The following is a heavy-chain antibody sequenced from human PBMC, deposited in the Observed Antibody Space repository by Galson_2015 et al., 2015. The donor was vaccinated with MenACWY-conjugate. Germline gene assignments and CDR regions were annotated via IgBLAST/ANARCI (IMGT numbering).Heavy chain of an antibody. Sequence: SLRLSCAASGFTFSSYSMNWVRQAPGKGLEWVSDISSSSSTIYYADSVKGRVTISRDNAKNSLYLQMNSLRAEDTAVYYCARGGRGYSYGLGYWGQGTLVTVSS. CDR2: ISSSSSTI. CDR3: ARGGRGYSYGLGY. V-gene: IGHV3-48*04. D-gene: IGHD5-18*01. CDR1: GFTFSSYS. J-gene: IGHJ4*02.